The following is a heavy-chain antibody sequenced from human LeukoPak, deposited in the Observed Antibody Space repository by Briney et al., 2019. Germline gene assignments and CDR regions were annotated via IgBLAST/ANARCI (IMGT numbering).Heavy chain of an antibody. J-gene: IGHJ4*02. CDR2: ISSSGSTI. V-gene: IGHV3-11*04. Sequence: KSGGSLRLSCAASGFTFSDYYMSWIRQAPGKGLEWVSYISSSGSTIYYADSVKGRFTISRDNAKNSLYLQMNSLRAEDTAVYYCARETKDSSGYYVSYYFDYWGQGTLVTVSS. CDR1: GFTFSDYY. CDR3: ARETKDSSGYYVSYYFDY. D-gene: IGHD3-22*01.